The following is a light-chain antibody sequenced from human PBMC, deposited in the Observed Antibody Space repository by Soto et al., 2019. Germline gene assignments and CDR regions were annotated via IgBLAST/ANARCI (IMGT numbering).Light chain of an antibody. CDR2: AAS. V-gene: IGKV1-12*01. CDR1: QDISGW. J-gene: IGKJ4*01. Sequence: IQMTQSPSSVSASVGDRVTITCRASQDISGWLAWYQQKPGKAPQLLIYAASSLHSGVPPRFSGSESGAEFTLTISSLQPEDFATYYCQQANSFPLTVGGGTKVEIK. CDR3: QQANSFPLT.